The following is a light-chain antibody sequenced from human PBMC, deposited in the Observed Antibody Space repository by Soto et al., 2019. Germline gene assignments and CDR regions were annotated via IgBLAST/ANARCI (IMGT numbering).Light chain of an antibody. CDR3: HQDINLPWT. Sequence: EIVLTQSPATLSLSPGERATLSCRASQTVSRMYLSWFQQKPGQAPRPLIYGTSTRATGIPVRFTGSGAGTDFTLTISSLQPEDFAVYFCHQDINLPWTFGQGTKVEIK. V-gene: IGKV3D-7*01. CDR2: GTS. CDR1: QTVSRMY. J-gene: IGKJ1*01.